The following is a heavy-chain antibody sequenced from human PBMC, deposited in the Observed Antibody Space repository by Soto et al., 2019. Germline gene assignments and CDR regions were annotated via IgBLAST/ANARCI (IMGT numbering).Heavy chain of an antibody. D-gene: IGHD2-2*01. CDR2: ISGSGGST. CDR1: GFTFSSYA. V-gene: IGHV3-23*01. Sequence: GGPLRLSCAASGFTFSSYAMSWVRQAPGKGLEWVSAISGSGGSTYYADSVKGRFTISRDNSKNTLYLQMNSLRAEDTAVYYCAKTGIVVVPAGINWFDPWGQGTLVTVSS. J-gene: IGHJ5*02. CDR3: AKTGIVVVPAGINWFDP.